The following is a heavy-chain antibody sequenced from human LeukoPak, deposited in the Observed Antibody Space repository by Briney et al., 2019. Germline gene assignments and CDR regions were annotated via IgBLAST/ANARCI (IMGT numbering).Heavy chain of an antibody. CDR1: GFTFSSYA. V-gene: IGHV3-30*04. CDR2: ISYDGSNK. Sequence: GGSLRLSCAASGFTFSSYAMHWVRQAPGKGLEWVAVISYDGSNKYYADSVKGRFTISRDNSKNTLYLQMNSLRAEDTAVYYCARVGDYYDSSGYYPYWGQGTLVTVSS. J-gene: IGHJ4*02. D-gene: IGHD3-22*01. CDR3: ARVGDYYDSSGYYPY.